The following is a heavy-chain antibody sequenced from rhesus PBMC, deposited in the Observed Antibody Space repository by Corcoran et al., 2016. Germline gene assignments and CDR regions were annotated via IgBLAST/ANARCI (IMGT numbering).Heavy chain of an antibody. Sequence: QLQLQESGPGLVKPSETLSLTCAVSGYSISSGYGWSWIRQPPGKGLEWIGYISYSGSPSYNPSLKGRVTISSDTSKNQFSLKLSSVTAADTAVYYCASEGVTDGGSYNWGQGVLVTVSS. V-gene: IGHV4-122*02. CDR3: ASEGVTDGGSYN. J-gene: IGHJ4*01. CDR1: GYSISSGYG. CDR2: ISYSGSP. D-gene: IGHD3-16*01.